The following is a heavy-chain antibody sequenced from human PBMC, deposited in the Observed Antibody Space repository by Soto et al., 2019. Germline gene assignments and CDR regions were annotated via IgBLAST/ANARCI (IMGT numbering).Heavy chain of an antibody. D-gene: IGHD4-17*01. V-gene: IGHV4-31*03. J-gene: IGHJ2*01. Sequence: QVQLQESGPGLVKPSQTLSLTCTVSGGSISSGGYYWSWIRQHPGKGLEWIGYIYYSGSTYYNPSLKSRVTISVDTSKNQFSLKLSSVTAADTAVYYCARETNDDYGAPYWYFDLWGRGTLVTVSS. CDR2: IYYSGST. CDR1: GGSISSGGYY. CDR3: ARETNDDYGAPYWYFDL.